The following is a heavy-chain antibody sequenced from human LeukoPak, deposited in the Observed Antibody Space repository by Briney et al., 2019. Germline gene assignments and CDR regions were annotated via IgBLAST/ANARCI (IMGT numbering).Heavy chain of an antibody. V-gene: IGHV4-31*03. CDR3: AGYDSSSWYYFDY. CDR1: GGSISSGGYY. D-gene: IGHD6-13*01. Sequence: PSQTLSLTCTVSGGSISSGGYYWSWIRQHPGKGLEWIGYIYYSGSTYYNPSLKSRVTISVDTSKNQFSLKLSSVTAADTAVYYCAGYDSSSWYYFDYWGQGTLVTVSS. CDR2: IYYSGST. J-gene: IGHJ4*02.